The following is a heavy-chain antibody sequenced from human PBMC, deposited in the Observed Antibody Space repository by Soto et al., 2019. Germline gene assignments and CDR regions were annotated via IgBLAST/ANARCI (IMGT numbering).Heavy chain of an antibody. CDR2: IKQDGSEK. V-gene: IGHV3-7*04. Sequence: HPRVAAGCNCISHWSRRVSQAQRKGLEWVANIKQDGSEKYYVDFGKGRFTISTDNAKNTLYLQMNSLRAQDTAVYYCARAAYSSSWYDWFDPWGQGTLVTVSS. CDR3: ARAAYSSSWYDWFDP. D-gene: IGHD6-13*01. CDR1: GCNCISHW. J-gene: IGHJ5*02.